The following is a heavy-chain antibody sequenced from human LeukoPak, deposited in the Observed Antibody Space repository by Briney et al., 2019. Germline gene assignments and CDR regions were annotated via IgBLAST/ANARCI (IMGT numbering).Heavy chain of an antibody. J-gene: IGHJ6*03. CDR1: GGSISSSSYY. CDR3: ARDRVYYMDV. CDR2: IYYSGST. Sequence: MPSETLSLTCTVSGGSISSSSYYWGWIRQPPGKGLEWIGSIYYSGSTYYNPSLKSRVTISVDTSKNQFSLKLSSVTAADTAVYYCARDRVYYMDVWGKGTTVTVSS. V-gene: IGHV4-39*07.